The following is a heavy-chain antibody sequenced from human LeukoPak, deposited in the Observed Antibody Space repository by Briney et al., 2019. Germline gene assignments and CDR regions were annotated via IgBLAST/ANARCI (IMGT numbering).Heavy chain of an antibody. CDR3: ARGPYYYDSSGYYDQDY. J-gene: IGHJ4*02. D-gene: IGHD3-22*01. CDR1: GYTFTSYD. Sequence: ASVKVSCKASGYTFTSYDINWVRQATGHGLEWMGWMNHHSGNTGYAQKFQGRVTMTRNTTIITAYMELSSLRSEDTAVYYCARGPYYYDSSGYYDQDYWGQGTLVTVSS. V-gene: IGHV1-8*01. CDR2: MNHHSGNT.